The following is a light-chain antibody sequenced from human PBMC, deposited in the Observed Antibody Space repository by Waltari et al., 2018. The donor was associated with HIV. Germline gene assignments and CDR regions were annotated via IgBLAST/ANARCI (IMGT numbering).Light chain of an antibody. Sequence: QSVLTQPPSASGTPRQRVTISCSGGTSNIETNYVYWYQQLPGTAPKLLIYRSHQRPSGVPERFAGSKSGTAASLAISGLRSDDEADYYCASWDDSLSGVVFGGGTKLTVL. CDR2: RSH. CDR3: ASWDDSLSGVV. J-gene: IGLJ2*01. CDR1: TSNIETNY. V-gene: IGLV1-47*01.